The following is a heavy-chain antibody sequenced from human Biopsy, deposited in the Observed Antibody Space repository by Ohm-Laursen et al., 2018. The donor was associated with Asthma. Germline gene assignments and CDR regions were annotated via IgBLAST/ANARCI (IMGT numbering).Heavy chain of an antibody. Sequence: GASVKVSCKASAYTFIGYYLHWVRQAPGEGLEWMGRINPNGGATVYAQKFQGRVTMTRDTSISTAYMELSRLTSDDTAVYYCARVQKSPGDRWFDPWGQGTLVTVSS. CDR1: AYTFIGYY. V-gene: IGHV1-2*06. D-gene: IGHD7-27*01. J-gene: IGHJ5*02. CDR2: INPNGGAT. CDR3: ARVQKSPGDRWFDP.